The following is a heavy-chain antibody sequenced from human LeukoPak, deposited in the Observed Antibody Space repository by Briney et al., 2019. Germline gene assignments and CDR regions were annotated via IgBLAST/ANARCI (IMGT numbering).Heavy chain of an antibody. CDR3: ARDLSSGYYPELFDY. Sequence: PGGPLRLSCAASGFTFRRYWMHWLRHAPGKGLVWVSRINSDGSSTTYADSVKGRFTISRDNAKNTLYLQMNNLRAEDTAVYYCARDLSSGYYPELFDYWGQGTLVTVSS. D-gene: IGHD3-22*01. V-gene: IGHV3-74*01. J-gene: IGHJ4*02. CDR1: GFTFRRYW. CDR2: INSDGSST.